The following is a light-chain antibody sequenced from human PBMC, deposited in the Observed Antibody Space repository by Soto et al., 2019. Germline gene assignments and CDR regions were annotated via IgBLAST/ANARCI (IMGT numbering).Light chain of an antibody. V-gene: IGKV1-39*01. CDR1: QSISSS. CDR3: QQSYRTPRT. Sequence: DIQMTQSPSSLSASIGDRVTIFCRASQSISSSLNWYQHKPGKAPKILIYAASSLQTGVPSRFSGSGSGTDFTLTISSLQPEDFATYYCQQSYRTPRTFGPGTKVDIK. J-gene: IGKJ3*01. CDR2: AAS.